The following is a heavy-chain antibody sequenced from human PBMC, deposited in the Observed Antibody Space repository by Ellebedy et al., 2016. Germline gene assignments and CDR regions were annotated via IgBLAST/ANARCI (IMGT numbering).Heavy chain of an antibody. CDR1: GFTFDSYA. CDR3: ARGVAAAPGKDWFNP. CDR2: ISGSGGST. J-gene: IGHJ5*02. Sequence: GGSLRLXXAASGFTFDSYAMSWVRQAPGKGLEWVSVISGSGGSTFYAASVKGRFTISRDNSKNTLYLQMNSLRGEDTAVYYCARGVAAAPGKDWFNPWGQGTLVTVSS. D-gene: IGHD6-13*01. V-gene: IGHV3-23*01.